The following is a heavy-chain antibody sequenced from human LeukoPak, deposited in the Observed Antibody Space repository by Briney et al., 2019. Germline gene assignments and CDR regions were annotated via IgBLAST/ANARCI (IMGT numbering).Heavy chain of an antibody. CDR1: GYSFTSYD. CDR2: MNPSSGNT. Sequence: ASVIVSCKASGYSFTSYDINWVRQAPGQGAEWIGWMNPSSGNTGYAQRFQARVTMTRDTSTSTAYLELSSLTSDNTAVYYCAAHTYYYSSGSFGHWGQGTLVTVSS. D-gene: IGHD3-10*01. J-gene: IGHJ4*02. V-gene: IGHV1-8*01. CDR3: AAHTYYYSSGSFGH.